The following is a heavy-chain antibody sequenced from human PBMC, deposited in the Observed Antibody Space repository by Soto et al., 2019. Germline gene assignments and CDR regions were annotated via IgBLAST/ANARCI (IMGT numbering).Heavy chain of an antibody. CDR3: ARDIAVAGQIDY. CDR2: ISSRSSYI. V-gene: IGHV3-21*01. CDR1: GFTFNSYT. Sequence: EVQLVESGGGLVKPGGSLRLSCAASGFTFNSYTMNWVRQAPGKGLEWVSSISSRSSYIYYADSEKGRFTISRDNAKNSLYLQMNSLRAEDTAVYYCARDIAVAGQIDYWGQGTLVTVSS. D-gene: IGHD6-19*01. J-gene: IGHJ4*02.